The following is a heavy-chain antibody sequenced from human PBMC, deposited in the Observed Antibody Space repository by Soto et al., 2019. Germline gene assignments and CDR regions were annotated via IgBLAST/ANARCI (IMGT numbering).Heavy chain of an antibody. CDR3: ARDRDNSNWPNFDS. Sequence: QVQLVQSGSEVKKPGSSVRVSCKTSGGPFSIYTISWVRQAPGQGLEWMGRVLPFLDITSYSQSFQGRVTITADRSTITAYMELSSLRSEDTAVYYCARDRDNSNWPNFDSWGQGTLVTVSS. CDR1: GGPFSIYT. V-gene: IGHV1-69*04. J-gene: IGHJ4*02. D-gene: IGHD6-13*01. CDR2: VLPFLDIT.